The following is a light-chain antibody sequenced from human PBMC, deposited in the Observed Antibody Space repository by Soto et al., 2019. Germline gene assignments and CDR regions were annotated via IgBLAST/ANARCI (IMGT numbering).Light chain of an antibody. J-gene: IGKJ5*01. CDR3: QQYNKWPLT. Sequence: EVVMTQSPATLSVSPVETATLSCMASQSLTTYLAWYQQKPDQAPRLLIYGISTRATDVPARFSGSGSGTEFTLTISGLQSQDFAVYYCQQYNKWPLTFGGGTRLEIK. CDR2: GIS. V-gene: IGKV3-15*01. CDR1: QSLTTY.